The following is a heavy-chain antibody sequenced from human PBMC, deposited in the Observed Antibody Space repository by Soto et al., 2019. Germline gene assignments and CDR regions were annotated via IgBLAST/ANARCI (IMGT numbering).Heavy chain of an antibody. CDR3: ARATYYDSSGGVDY. CDR2: ISYDGSNK. V-gene: IGHV3-30-3*01. J-gene: IGHJ4*02. CDR1: GFTFSSYA. D-gene: IGHD3-22*01. Sequence: PGGSLRLSCGASGFTFSSYAMHWVRQAPGKGLEWVAVISYDGSNKYYADSVKGRFTISRDNSKNTLYLQMNSLRAEDTAVYYCARATYYDSSGGVDYWGQGTLVTVSS.